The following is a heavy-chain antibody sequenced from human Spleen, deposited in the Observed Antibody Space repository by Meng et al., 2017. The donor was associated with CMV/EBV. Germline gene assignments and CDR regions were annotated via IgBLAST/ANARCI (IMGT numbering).Heavy chain of an antibody. J-gene: IGHJ6*02. CDR3: ARGQTDSYYYGMDV. Sequence: GESLKISCTASGFTLSDYYMTWIRQVPGKGLEWVSYISISGSTIFYADSVKGRFTISRDNAKSSLYLQMNSLRAEDTALYYCARGQTDSYYYGMDVWGQGTTVTVSS. V-gene: IGHV3-11*01. CDR2: ISISGSTI. CDR1: GFTLSDYY.